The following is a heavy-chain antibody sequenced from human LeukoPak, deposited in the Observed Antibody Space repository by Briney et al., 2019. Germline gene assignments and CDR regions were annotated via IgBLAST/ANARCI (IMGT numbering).Heavy chain of an antibody. CDR3: AKDMTEKLRFGHYFDY. J-gene: IGHJ4*02. D-gene: IGHD3-3*01. V-gene: IGHV3-30*18. Sequence: GSLRLSCAASGFTFSSYSMNWVRQAPGKGLEWVAVISYDGSNKYYADSVKGRFTISRDNSKNTLYLQMNSLRAEDTAVYYCAKDMTEKLRFGHYFDYWGQGTLVTVSS. CDR1: GFTFSSYS. CDR2: ISYDGSNK.